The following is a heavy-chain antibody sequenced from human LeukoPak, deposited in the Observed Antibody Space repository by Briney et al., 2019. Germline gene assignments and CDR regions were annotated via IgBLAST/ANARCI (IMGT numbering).Heavy chain of an antibody. CDR3: ARVPPPLGYCSSTSCYHLFGFDY. D-gene: IGHD2-2*01. Sequence: WVRQAPGKGLEWIGSIYYSGSTYYNPSLKSRVTISVDTSKNQFSLKLSSVTAADTAVYYCARVPPPLGYCSSTSCYHLFGFDYWGQGTLVTVSS. J-gene: IGHJ4*02. V-gene: IGHV4-39*01. CDR2: IYYSGST.